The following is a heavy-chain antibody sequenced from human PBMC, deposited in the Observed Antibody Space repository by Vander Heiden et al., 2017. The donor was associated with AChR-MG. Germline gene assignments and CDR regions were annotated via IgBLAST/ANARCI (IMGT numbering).Heavy chain of an antibody. CDR1: GITFSTFA. D-gene: IGHD2-15*01. Sequence: QVQVVQPGTEEKKPGSSVVIPCRNDGITFSTFAFSWVRQAPGQGLEWMGGIIPIIGTANYAQRFRGRVTITAAESTRIVYMELTSLRSEDTAMYFCVRSQGEVVVGAEAIESPDPALYYHMDVWGKGTTVTVSS. V-gene: IGHV1-69*01. CDR3: VRSQGEVVVGAEAIESPDPALYYHMDV. CDR2: IIPIIGTA. J-gene: IGHJ6*03.